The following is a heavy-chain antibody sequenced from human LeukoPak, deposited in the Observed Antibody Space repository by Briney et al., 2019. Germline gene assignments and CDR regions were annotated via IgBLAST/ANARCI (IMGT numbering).Heavy chain of an antibody. J-gene: IGHJ4*02. V-gene: IGHV1-2*02. CDR2: INPNSGGT. CDR1: GYTFTGYY. Sequence: ASVKVSCKASGYTFTGYYMHWVRQAPGQGLEWMGWINPNSGGTNYAQKFQGRVTMTRDTSISTAYMELSRLRADDTGVYYCARRGSSVGGSHYSFDYWGQGTLVTVSS. D-gene: IGHD1-26*01. CDR3: ARRGSSVGGSHYSFDY.